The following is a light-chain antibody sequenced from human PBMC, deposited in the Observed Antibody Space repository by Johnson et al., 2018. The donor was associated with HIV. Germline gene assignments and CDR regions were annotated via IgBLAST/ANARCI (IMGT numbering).Light chain of an antibody. V-gene: IGLV1-51*02. J-gene: IGLJ1*01. CDR1: SSNIGNNY. CDR3: GTWDSSLSAGV. CDR2: ENN. Sequence: QSVLTQPPSVSAAPGQKVTISCSGSSSNIGNNYVSWYQQLPGTAPKLLIYENNKRPSGIPDRFSGSKSGTSATLGITGLLTGDEADYYFGTWDSSLSAGVFGTGTKVTVL.